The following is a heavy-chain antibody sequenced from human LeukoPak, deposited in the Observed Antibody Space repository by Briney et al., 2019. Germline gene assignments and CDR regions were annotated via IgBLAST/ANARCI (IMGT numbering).Heavy chain of an antibody. J-gene: IGHJ2*01. V-gene: IGHV4-34*01. CDR2: INHSGST. CDR3: ARHPHTMISPELYWYFDL. Sequence: SETLSLTCAVYGGSFSGYYWSWIRQPPGKGLEWIGEINHSGSTNYNPSLKSRVTISVDTSKNQFSLKLSSVTAADTAVYYCARHPHTMISPELYWYFDLWGRGTLVTVSS. D-gene: IGHD3-22*01. CDR1: GGSFSGYY.